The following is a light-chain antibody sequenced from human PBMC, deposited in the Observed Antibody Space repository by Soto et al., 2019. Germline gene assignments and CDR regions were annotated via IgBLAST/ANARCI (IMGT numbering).Light chain of an antibody. Sequence: QSALTQPASVSGSPGQSITISCTGSSSDVGGYNYVSWYQQHPDKAPKLMIYDVNNRPSGVSNRFSGSKSGNMASLTISGLQAEDEADYYCSSYTSSNTLVFGTGTKLTVL. CDR2: DVN. CDR3: SSYTSSNTLV. V-gene: IGLV2-14*03. CDR1: SSDVGGYNY. J-gene: IGLJ1*01.